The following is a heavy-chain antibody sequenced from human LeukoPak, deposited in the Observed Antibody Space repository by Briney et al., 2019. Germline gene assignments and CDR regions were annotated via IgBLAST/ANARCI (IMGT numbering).Heavy chain of an antibody. CDR2: IHHSGTT. Sequence: SGTLSLTCTVSGFSINSGDYWGWIRQPPGKRLEWIGTIHHSGTTYYNPSLKSRVTISVDTSTNQFSLKLSSVTAADTAVYYCAKGGGEAYVPDYWGQGTLATVSS. D-gene: IGHD3-16*01. V-gene: IGHV4-38-2*02. CDR3: AKGGGEAYVPDY. CDR1: GFSINSGDY. J-gene: IGHJ4*02.